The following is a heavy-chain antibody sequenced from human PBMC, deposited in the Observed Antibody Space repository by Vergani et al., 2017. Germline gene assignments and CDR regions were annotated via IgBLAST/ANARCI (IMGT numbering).Heavy chain of an antibody. CDR1: GGSISSYY. J-gene: IGHJ6*03. CDR3: ARARGAFDILTGYYHYYMDV. V-gene: IGHV4-59*01. Sequence: QVQLQESGPGLVKPSEILSLTCTVSGGSISSYYWTWIRQPPGKGLEWIGYIYSSGSTKYNPSLKSRVTISVDTSKNQFSLKLSSVTAADTAVHYCARARGAFDILTGYYHYYMDVWGKGTTVTVFS. D-gene: IGHD3-9*01. CDR2: IYSSGST.